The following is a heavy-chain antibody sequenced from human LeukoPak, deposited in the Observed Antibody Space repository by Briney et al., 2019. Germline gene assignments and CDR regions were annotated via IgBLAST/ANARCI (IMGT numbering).Heavy chain of an antibody. Sequence: AASVKVSCKASGYTFTSHGISWVRQAPGQGLEWMGWINPKSGDTNYAQKFQGRVTMTRDTSISTAYMELSRLRSDDTAVYYCARDRNWNDANWFDPWGQGTLVTVSS. CDR2: INPKSGDT. D-gene: IGHD1-1*01. CDR1: GYTFTSHG. J-gene: IGHJ5*02. CDR3: ARDRNWNDANWFDP. V-gene: IGHV1-2*02.